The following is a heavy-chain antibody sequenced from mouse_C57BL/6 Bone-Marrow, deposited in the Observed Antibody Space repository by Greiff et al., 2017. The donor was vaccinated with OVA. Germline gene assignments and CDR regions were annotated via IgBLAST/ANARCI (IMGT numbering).Heavy chain of an antibody. D-gene: IGHD1-1*01. V-gene: IGHV1-19*01. J-gene: IGHJ3*01. CDR1: GYTFTDYY. CDR3: AREGYYGSSLWFAY. CDR2: INPYNGGT. Sequence: VQLQQSGPVLVKPGASVKMSCKASGYTFTDYYMNWVKQSHGKSLEWIGVINPYNGGTSYNQKFKGKATLTVDKSSSTAYMELNSLTSEDSAVYYCAREGYYGSSLWFAYWGQGTLVTVSA.